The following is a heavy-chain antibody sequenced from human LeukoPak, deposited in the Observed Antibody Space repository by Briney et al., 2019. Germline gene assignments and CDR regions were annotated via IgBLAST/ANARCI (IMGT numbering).Heavy chain of an antibody. CDR1: GFTFSSYG. CDR3: AKGHYDYYYGMDV. Sequence: GGSLRLSCAASGFTFSSYGMHWVRQAPGKGLEWVAVISYDGSNKYYADSVKGRFTISRDNSKNTLYLQMNSLRAEDTAVYYCAKGHYDYYYGMDVWGQGTTVTVSS. J-gene: IGHJ6*02. CDR2: ISYDGSNK. V-gene: IGHV3-30*18.